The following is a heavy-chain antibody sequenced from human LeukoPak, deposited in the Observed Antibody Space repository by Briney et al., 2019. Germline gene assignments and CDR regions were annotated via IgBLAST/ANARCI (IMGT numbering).Heavy chain of an antibody. Sequence: SETLSLTCTVSGGSISSHYWSWIRQPPGKGLEWIGYIYYSGGTNYNPSLKSRVTISVDTSKNQFSLKLSSVTAADTAVYYCARESTGTTSNWFDPWGQGTLVTVSS. D-gene: IGHD1-7*01. V-gene: IGHV4-59*11. CDR2: IYYSGGT. CDR1: GGSISSHY. J-gene: IGHJ5*02. CDR3: ARESTGTTSNWFDP.